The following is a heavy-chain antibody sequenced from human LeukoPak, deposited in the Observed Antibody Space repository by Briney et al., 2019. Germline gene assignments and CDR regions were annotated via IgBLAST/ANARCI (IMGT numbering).Heavy chain of an antibody. CDR3: ARDRGDYAPDY. J-gene: IGHJ4*02. CDR1: GGSISSYY. D-gene: IGHD4-17*01. V-gene: IGHV4-59*01. Sequence: PSETLSLTCTVSGGSISSYYWSWIRQPPGKGLEWIGYIYYSGSTNYNPSLKSRVTISVDTSKNQFSLKLSSVTAADTAVYYCARDRGDYAPDYWGQGTLVTVSS. CDR2: IYYSGST.